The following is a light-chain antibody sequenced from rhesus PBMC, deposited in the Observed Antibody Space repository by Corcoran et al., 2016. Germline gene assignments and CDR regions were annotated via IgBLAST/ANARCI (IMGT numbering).Light chain of an antibody. CDR3: QQSYGSPLT. V-gene: IGKV1-74*01. CDR1: DNVNNY. CDR2: KAS. J-gene: IGKJ4*01. Sequence: DIQMTQSPSSLSASVGDRVTITCRTSDNVNNYLHWYQQRPGKAPNLLVYKASTLQIGVPSRCSGSGSGTDFTLTITSLQPEDFATYYWQQSYGSPLTFGGGTKVELK.